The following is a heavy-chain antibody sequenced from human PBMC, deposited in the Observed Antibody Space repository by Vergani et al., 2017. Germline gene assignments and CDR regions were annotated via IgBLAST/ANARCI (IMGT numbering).Heavy chain of an antibody. CDR2: FDPEHGEV. D-gene: IGHD3-22*01. V-gene: IGHV1-24*01. CDR1: GYSLTELT. J-gene: IGHJ4*02. CDR3: AIVNDYEDSSGYDLDY. Sequence: QVQLVQSGSEVRKPGASVQVSCQVSGYSLTELTIHWVRQAPGKGLEWTGGFDPEHGEVTFADHIQGRVTMTEDRSTDTAYMELSRLRPEDTALYYCAIVNDYEDSSGYDLDYWGQGTLVTVSS.